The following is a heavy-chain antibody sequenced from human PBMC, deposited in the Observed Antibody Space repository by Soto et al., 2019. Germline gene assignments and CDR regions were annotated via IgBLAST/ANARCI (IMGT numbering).Heavy chain of an antibody. J-gene: IGHJ4*02. D-gene: IGHD3-22*01. CDR3: ARSTYYYDSSGYYRPPDY. V-gene: IGHV1-69*12. CDR2: IIPIFGTA. Sequence: QVQLVQSGAEVKKPGSSVKVSCKASGGTFSSYAISWVRQAPGQGLEWMGGIIPIFGTANYAQKFQGRVTITADXXTXTXXMELSSLRSEDTAVYYCARSTYYYDSSGYYRPPDYWGQGTLVTVSS. CDR1: GGTFSSYA.